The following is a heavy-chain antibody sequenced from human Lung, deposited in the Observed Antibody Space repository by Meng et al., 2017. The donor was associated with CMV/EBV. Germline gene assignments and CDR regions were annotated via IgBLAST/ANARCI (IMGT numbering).Heavy chain of an antibody. J-gene: IGHJ5*02. CDR3: ARRRAVTALNSGFDR. V-gene: IGHV5-51*01. Sequence: SDYHFTFYWVASVRQMPGKGLEWMGIISPGDSDPTYGPSFQGHFPISADKSITTASLQCSTLRASDTVIYYCARRRAVTALNSGFDRWGQGTLVTVSS. D-gene: IGHD2-21*02. CDR1: DYHFTFYW. CDR2: ISPGDSDP.